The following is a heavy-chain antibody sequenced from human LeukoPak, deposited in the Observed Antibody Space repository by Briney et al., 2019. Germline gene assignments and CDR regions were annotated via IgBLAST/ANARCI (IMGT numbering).Heavy chain of an antibody. CDR1: GGSVSSDNYY. J-gene: IGHJ5*02. CDR2: TYYNGDT. V-gene: IGHV4-61*01. CDR3: ARLRRQTGYDYWFDP. Sequence: PSETLSLTCTVSGGSVSSDNYYWTWIRQPPGKGLEWIGFTYYNGDTRYNPSLKSRLTISVDTSKNQFSLNLSSVTAADTAVYYSARLRRQTGYDYWFDPWGQGTLVTVSS. D-gene: IGHD5-12*01.